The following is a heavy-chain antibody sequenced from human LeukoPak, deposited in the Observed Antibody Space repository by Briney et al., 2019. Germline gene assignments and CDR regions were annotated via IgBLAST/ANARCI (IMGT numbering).Heavy chain of an antibody. D-gene: IGHD3-10*01. CDR1: GGSISSGGYS. CDR2: IYHSGST. J-gene: IGHJ4*02. V-gene: IGHV4-30-2*01. Sequence: SETLSLTCAVSGGSISSGGYSWSWIRQPPGKGLEWIGYIYHSGSTYYNPSLKSRVTISVDRSKNQFSLQLSSVTAADTAVYYCARGGRFGDSYYFDYWGQGTLVTVSS. CDR3: ARGGRFGDSYYFDY.